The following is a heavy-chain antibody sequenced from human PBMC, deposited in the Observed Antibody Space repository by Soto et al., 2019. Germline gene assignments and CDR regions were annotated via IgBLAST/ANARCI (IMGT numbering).Heavy chain of an antibody. J-gene: IGHJ4*02. Sequence: PGGSLKLSCAASGFTFSSYGMHWVRQAPGKGLEWVAVIYSNDLTYYADSVKGRFTISRDNYKNTLYLQMISLGAEDTAVYFCATRIAPTGRYFFDSWGQGTRVTVSS. CDR2: IYSNDLT. V-gene: IGHV3-NL1*01. D-gene: IGHD6-13*01. CDR3: ATRIAPTGRYFFDS. CDR1: GFTFSSYG.